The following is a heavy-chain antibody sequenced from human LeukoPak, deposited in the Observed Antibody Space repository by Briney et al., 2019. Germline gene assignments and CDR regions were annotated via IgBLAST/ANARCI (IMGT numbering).Heavy chain of an antibody. CDR2: IYYSGST. V-gene: IGHV4-59*01. Sequence: PSETLSLTCTVSGGSISSYYWSWLRQPPGKGLEWIGYIYYSGSTNYNPSLKSRVTISVDTSKNQFSLKLSSVTAADTAVYYCAREGYSSGWFFDYWGQGTLVTVSS. CDR1: GGSISSYY. D-gene: IGHD6-19*01. CDR3: AREGYSSGWFFDY. J-gene: IGHJ4*02.